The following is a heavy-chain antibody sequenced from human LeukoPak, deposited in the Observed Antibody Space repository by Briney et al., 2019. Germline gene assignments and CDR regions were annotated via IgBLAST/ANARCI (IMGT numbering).Heavy chain of an antibody. J-gene: IGHJ4*02. V-gene: IGHV3-33*08. D-gene: IGHD3-10*01. CDR2: IWYDASNK. CDR3: ARETLTYFYDSGSRH. CDR1: GFTFSTYA. Sequence: GGSLRLSCAASGFTFSTYAMRWVRQAPGKGLEWVAVIWYDASNKYYADSVKGRFTISRDNSKNTLYLQMNSLRAEDTAVYYCARETLTYFYDSGSRHWGQGTLVTVSS.